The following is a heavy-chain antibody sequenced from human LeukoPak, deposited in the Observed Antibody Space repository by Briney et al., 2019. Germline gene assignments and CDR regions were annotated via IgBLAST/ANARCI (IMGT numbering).Heavy chain of an antibody. J-gene: IGHJ4*02. D-gene: IGHD3-22*01. Sequence: VASVKVSCKASGFTLTGYFIQWVRQAPGQGLEWMGWVNHNSGVPNYSPKFQGRVTMTRDTSISTAYMELTRLTSDDTAIYYCARSIDLWGQGTLVTVSS. CDR1: GFTLTGYF. V-gene: IGHV1-2*02. CDR2: VNHNSGVP. CDR3: ARSIDL.